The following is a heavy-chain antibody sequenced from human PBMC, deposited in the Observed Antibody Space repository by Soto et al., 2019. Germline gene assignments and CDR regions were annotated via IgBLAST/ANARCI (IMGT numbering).Heavy chain of an antibody. Sequence: ASVKVSCKASGYTFTGYYMHWVRQAPGQGLEWMGWINPNSGGTNYAQKFQGWVTMTRDTSISTAYMELSRLRSDDTAVYYCARTNEESYYYYGMDVWGQGTTVTVSS. CDR2: INPNSGGT. CDR3: ARTNEESYYYYGMDV. J-gene: IGHJ6*02. CDR1: GYTFTGYY. V-gene: IGHV1-2*04.